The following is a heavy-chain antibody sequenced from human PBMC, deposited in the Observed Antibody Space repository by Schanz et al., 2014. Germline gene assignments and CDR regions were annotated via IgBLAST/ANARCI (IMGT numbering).Heavy chain of an antibody. CDR3: ARVHHYDPSGWGYFDY. CDR1: GFSLNTYG. J-gene: IGHJ4*02. Sequence: QAQLMESGGGVVQPGTSLILSCSVSGFSLNTYGMHWVRQAPGKGLEWVAVIWSDGSGKYYADSVKGRFTISRDSPKNTLYLQMNSLRAEDTAVYYCARVHHYDPSGWGYFDYWGQGALVTVSS. V-gene: IGHV3-33*01. CDR2: IWSDGSGK. D-gene: IGHD3-22*01.